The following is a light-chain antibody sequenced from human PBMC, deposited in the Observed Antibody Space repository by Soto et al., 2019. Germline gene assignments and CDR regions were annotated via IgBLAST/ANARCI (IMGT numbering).Light chain of an antibody. J-gene: IGKJ2*01. Sequence: EIVLTQSPGTLSLSPGERATLSCRASQSVSSSYLAWYQQKPGQAPRLLISGASSRATGIPDRFSGSGSGTDFTLTISRLEPEDFAVYYCQQGSTFGQGTKLEIK. CDR3: QQGST. CDR2: GAS. CDR1: QSVSSSY. V-gene: IGKV3-20*01.